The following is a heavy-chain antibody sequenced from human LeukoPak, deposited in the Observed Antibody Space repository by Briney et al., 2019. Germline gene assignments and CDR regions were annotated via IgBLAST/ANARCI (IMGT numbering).Heavy chain of an antibody. CDR2: IYYDGST. D-gene: IGHD2-8*02. J-gene: IGHJ4*02. Sequence: PSETLSLTCTVSGGSISTYYWSWIRQSPGKGLEWIGYIYYDGSTNYNPSLKSRVTISVDTSKNQFSLKLSSVTAADTAVYYCARHGLVATDYWGQGTLVTVSS. CDR1: GGSISTYY. V-gene: IGHV4-59*08. CDR3: ARHGLVATDY.